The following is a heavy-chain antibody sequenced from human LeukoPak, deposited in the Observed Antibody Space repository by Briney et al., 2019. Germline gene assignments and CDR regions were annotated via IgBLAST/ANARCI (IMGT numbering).Heavy chain of an antibody. CDR2: INHSGST. Sequence: PSETLSLTCVVYGGSFSGYYWNWIRQPPGKGLEWIGEINHSGSTNYNPSLKSRVTISVDTSKNQLSLEVSCETAADTAVYYCARGMALAAVFDYWGQGTLVTVSS. J-gene: IGHJ4*02. V-gene: IGHV4-34*01. D-gene: IGHD2-15*01. CDR3: ARGMALAAVFDY. CDR1: GGSFSGYY.